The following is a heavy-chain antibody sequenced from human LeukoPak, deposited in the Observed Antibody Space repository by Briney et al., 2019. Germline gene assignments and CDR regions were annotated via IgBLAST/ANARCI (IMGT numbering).Heavy chain of an antibody. J-gene: IGHJ4*02. Sequence: GGSLRLSCAASGFTFSSYAMHWVRQAPGKGLEWVAVISYDGSNKYYADSVKGRFTISRDNAKNSLYLQMNSLRAEDTAVYYCARSKWDTSGWYYFDYWGPGTLVTVSS. D-gene: IGHD6-19*01. CDR2: ISYDGSNK. CDR1: GFTFSSYA. V-gene: IGHV3-30*04. CDR3: ARSKWDTSGWYYFDY.